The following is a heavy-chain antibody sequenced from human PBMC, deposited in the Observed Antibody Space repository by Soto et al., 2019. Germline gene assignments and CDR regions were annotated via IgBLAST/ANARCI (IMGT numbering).Heavy chain of an antibody. V-gene: IGHV4-59*02. J-gene: IGHJ4*02. D-gene: IGHD4-17*01. CDR3: ARWYGGSLDY. Sequence: LSGSRSLARTVCGGSVSSYCVGGIRQPPGKGLEWIGYIYYSGSTNYNPSLKSRVTISVDTSKNQFSLKLSSVTAADTAVYYCARWYGGSLDYWGQGTLVTVSS. CDR1: GGSVSSYC. CDR2: IYYSGST.